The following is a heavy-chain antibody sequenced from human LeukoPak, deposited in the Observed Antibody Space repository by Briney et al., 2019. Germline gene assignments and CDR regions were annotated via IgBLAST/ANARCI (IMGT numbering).Heavy chain of an antibody. J-gene: IGHJ4*02. V-gene: IGHV3-15*01. CDR2: IKSKTDGGTT. D-gene: IGHD3-22*01. Sequence: GGSLRLSCAASGFTFSNAWMSWVRQAPGKGLEWVGRIKSKTDGGTTDYAAHVKGRFTISRDDSKNTLYLQMNSLKTEDTAVYYCTTGLITYYYDSSGYYTTDYWGQGTLVTVSS. CDR1: GFTFSNAW. CDR3: TTGLITYYYDSSGYYTTDY.